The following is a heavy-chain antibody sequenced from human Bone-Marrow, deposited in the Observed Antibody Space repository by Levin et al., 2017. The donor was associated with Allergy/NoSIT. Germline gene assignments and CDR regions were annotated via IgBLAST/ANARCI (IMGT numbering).Heavy chain of an antibody. J-gene: IGHJ4*02. CDR1: GFTFNLYP. Sequence: GGSLRLSCAASGFTFNLYPMHWVRQAPGKGLEFVSSIGSNGDNPFYADSVKGRFTISRDNSENTLYLQMGSPTAEDMAVYYCARDRDSGWSFDYWGQGTLVTVSS. CDR2: IGSNGDNP. D-gene: IGHD6-19*01. V-gene: IGHV3-64*02. CDR3: ARDRDSGWSFDY.